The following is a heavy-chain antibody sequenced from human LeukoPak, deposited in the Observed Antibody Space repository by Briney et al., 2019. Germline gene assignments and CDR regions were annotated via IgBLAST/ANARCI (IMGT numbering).Heavy chain of an antibody. CDR3: ARQADYNTLTGYHKGHLDY. V-gene: IGHV5-51*01. D-gene: IGHD3-9*01. CDR2: IYPDDSDT. CDR1: GYRFTSYW. Sequence: GEXLKISCKASGYRFTSYWIAWVRQMPGKGPEWMGIIYPDDSDTRYSPSFQGQVTISADKSINTAYLQWNSLKASDTAMYYCARQADYNTLTGYHKGHLDYWGQGTLVTVSS. J-gene: IGHJ4*02.